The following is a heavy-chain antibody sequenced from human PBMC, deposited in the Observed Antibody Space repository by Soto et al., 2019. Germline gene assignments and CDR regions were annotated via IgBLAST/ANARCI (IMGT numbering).Heavy chain of an antibody. J-gene: IGHJ4*02. Sequence: SETLSLTCAVSGGSISSSNWWSWLRQPPGKGLEWIGEIYHSGSTNYNPSLKSRVTISVDKSKNQFSLKLSSVTAADTAVYYCARVPLIQAGATSRRGPFDYWGQGTLVTVSS. CDR3: ARVPLIQAGATSRRGPFDY. CDR1: GGSISSSNW. D-gene: IGHD1-26*01. CDR2: IYHSGST. V-gene: IGHV4-4*02.